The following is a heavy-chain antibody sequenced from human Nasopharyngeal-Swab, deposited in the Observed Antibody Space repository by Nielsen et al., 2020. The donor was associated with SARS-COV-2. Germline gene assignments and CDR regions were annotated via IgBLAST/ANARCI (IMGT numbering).Heavy chain of an antibody. D-gene: IGHD3-22*01. CDR2: SRNEAHSFTT. CDR3: VRADISGYFDY. J-gene: IGHJ4*02. V-gene: IGHV3-72*01. CDR1: GFTLSEHY. Sequence: LSLTCAASGFTLSEHYMDWVRQAPGKGLEWVGRSRNEAHSFTTEYAASVKGRFTISRDDSENSLYLQMKSLKIEDTAVYYCVRADISGYFDYWGQGTLVTVSS.